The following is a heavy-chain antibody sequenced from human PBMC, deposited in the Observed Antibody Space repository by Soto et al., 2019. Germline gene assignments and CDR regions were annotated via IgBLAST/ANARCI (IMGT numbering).Heavy chain of an antibody. CDR2: ISAYNGKT. CDR3: ASYRRFGDYFFVEH. V-gene: IGHV1-18*01. D-gene: IGHD3-16*01. Sequence: ASVKVSCKASGYTFTSYGISWVRQAPGQGLEWMGWISAYNGKTKYAQKLQSRVTITTDTSTSTAYMELSSLRAEDTVVYYCASYRRFGDYFFVEHWGQGTLVNVPS. CDR1: GYTFTSYG. J-gene: IGHJ4*02.